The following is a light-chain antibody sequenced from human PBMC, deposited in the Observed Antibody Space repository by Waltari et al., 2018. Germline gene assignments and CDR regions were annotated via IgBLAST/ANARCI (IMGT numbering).Light chain of an antibody. V-gene: IGKV2-29*02. J-gene: IGKJ4*01. CDR3: MQALQIPLT. CDR2: RDF. CDR1: QSLLHSNGKTY. Sequence: DIVMTQTPLTLPVTPGESASISCRSSQSLLHSNGKTYLYWYLQRPGQPPRLLIYRDFNRFSGVSDRFSGSGSDTDFTLKISRVEAEEVGVYYCMQALQIPLTFGGGTKVEIK.